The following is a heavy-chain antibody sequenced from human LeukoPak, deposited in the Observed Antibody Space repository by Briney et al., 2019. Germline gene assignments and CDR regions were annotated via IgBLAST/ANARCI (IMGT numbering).Heavy chain of an antibody. J-gene: IGHJ4*02. CDR1: GYSFTSYW. CDR2: IYPGDSDT. CDR3: ARLPNYYDSSGYYLDY. D-gene: IGHD3-22*01. V-gene: IGHV5-51*01. Sequence: GESLKISCKGSGYSFTSYWIGWVRQMPGKGLEWMGIIYPGDSDTRYSPSFQGQVTISADKSISTAYLQWSSLKASDTAMCYCARLPNYYDSSGYYLDYWGQGTLVTVSS.